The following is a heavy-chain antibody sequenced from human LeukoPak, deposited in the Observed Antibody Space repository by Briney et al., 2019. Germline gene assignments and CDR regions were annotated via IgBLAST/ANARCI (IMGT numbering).Heavy chain of an antibody. D-gene: IGHD2-21*02. J-gene: IGHJ4*02. CDR2: MNPNSGNT. CDR3: AREKCGGDCYSGDLDY. V-gene: IGHV1-8*01. CDR1: GYTFTSYD. Sequence: GASVKVSCKASGYTFTSYDINWVRQATGQGLEWMGWMNPNSGNTGYAQKCQGRVTMTRNTPISTAYMELSSLRSEDTAVYYCAREKCGGDCYSGDLDYWGQGTLVTVSS.